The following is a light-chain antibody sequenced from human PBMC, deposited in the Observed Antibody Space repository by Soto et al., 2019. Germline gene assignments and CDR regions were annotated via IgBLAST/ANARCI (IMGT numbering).Light chain of an antibody. Sequence: IQLTQSPSSLSASVGDRVTITCRASQGISSYLAWYQQKPGKAPKLLIYAASTLQSGVPSRFSGSGSGTDFTLTISSLQPEDFATYYCQQPNSYPHTFGQGTRLGL. V-gene: IGKV1-9*01. J-gene: IGKJ5*01. CDR2: AAS. CDR1: QGISSY. CDR3: QQPNSYPHT.